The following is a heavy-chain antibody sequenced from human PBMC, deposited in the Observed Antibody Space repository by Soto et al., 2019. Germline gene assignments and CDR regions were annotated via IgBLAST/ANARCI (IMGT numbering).Heavy chain of an antibody. D-gene: IGHD2-2*01. Sequence: GSLRLLCSAFGIPFRYPYKDLGRQAPGKGLEWVGRTRNKGKTYTAEYAAFVKGRFTISRDDSKNSLYLQMDSLKIEDTAVYYCARSGSSTSCYDYWGRGTLVTVSS. CDR3: ARSGSSTSCYDY. J-gene: IGHJ4*02. CDR1: GIPFRYPY. CDR2: TRNKGKTYTA. V-gene: IGHV3-72*01.